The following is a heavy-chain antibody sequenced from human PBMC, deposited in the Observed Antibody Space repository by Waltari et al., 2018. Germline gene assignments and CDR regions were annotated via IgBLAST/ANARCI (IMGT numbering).Heavy chain of an antibody. Sequence: EVQLLESGGGLVQPGGSLRLSCAASGFTFSRYAMGWVRQAPGKGLAWVSAISGSGGSTYYADSVKGRFTISRDNSKNTLYLQMNSLRAEDTAVYYCAKDSAGSSWYGYWGQGTLVTVSS. V-gene: IGHV3-23*01. J-gene: IGHJ4*02. CDR3: AKDSAGSSWYGY. D-gene: IGHD6-13*01. CDR1: GFTFSRYA. CDR2: ISGSGGST.